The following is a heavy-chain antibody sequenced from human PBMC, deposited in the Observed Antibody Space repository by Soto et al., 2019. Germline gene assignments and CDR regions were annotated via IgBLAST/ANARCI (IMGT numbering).Heavy chain of an antibody. Sequence: GGSLRLSCEASGFTFRSYGMHWVRQAPGKGLEWVAIIWYDGSNKYYADSVKGRFTISRDNSKNTLFLQMNSLRAEDSAVYFCAREDPNYPYGMDVWGQGTTVTVSS. CDR1: GFTFRSYG. V-gene: IGHV3-33*01. J-gene: IGHJ6*02. CDR3: AREDPNYPYGMDV. CDR2: IWYDGSNK.